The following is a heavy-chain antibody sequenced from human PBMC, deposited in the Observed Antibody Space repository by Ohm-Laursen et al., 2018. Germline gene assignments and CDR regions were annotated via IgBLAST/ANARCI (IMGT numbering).Heavy chain of an antibody. CDR1: GYTFTSYD. V-gene: IGHV1-18*01. J-gene: IGHJ5*01. CDR2: ISAYNGNT. CDR3: ARDLKHYYGSGSFDP. D-gene: IGHD3-10*01. Sequence: ASVKVSCKASGYTFTSYDINWVRQATGQGLKWMGWISAYNGNTNYTQKFQGRATMTTDTSTSTAYMELRSLRSDDTAMYFCARDLKHYYGSGSFDPWGQGTLVTVSS.